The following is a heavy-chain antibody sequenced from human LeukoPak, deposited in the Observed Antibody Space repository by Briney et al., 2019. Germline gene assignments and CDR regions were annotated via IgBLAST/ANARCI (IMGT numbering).Heavy chain of an antibody. CDR1: GYTFTGYY. CDR2: INPNSGGT. D-gene: IGHD1-26*01. J-gene: IGHJ3*02. CDR3: ARSRGSYPNDAFDI. Sequence: ASVKVSCKASGYTFTGYYMHWVRQAPGQGLEWMAWINPNSGGTNYAQKFQGRVTMTRDTSISTDYMELSRLRSDDTAVYYCARSRGSYPNDAFDIWGQGTMVTVSS. V-gene: IGHV1-2*02.